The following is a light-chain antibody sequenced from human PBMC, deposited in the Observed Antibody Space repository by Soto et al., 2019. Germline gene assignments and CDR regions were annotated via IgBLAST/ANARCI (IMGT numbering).Light chain of an antibody. CDR1: QPISSW. Sequence: DIQMTQSPPTLSASVGDRVTITCRASQPISSWLAWYHQKPGKAPKLLIYDASNLESGVPSRFSGSGSGTEFTLTISSLQPGDFATYYCQHYNSYSEAFGQGTKVDIK. J-gene: IGKJ1*01. CDR2: DAS. CDR3: QHYNSYSEA. V-gene: IGKV1-5*01.